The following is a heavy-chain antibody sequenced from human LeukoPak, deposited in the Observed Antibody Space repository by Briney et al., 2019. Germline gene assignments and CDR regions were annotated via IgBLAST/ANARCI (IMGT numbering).Heavy chain of an antibody. Sequence: GASVKVSCKASGFTFTGYYIQWVRQAPGQGLAWMGWLNPNSGATNVAQKFQGRVTMTRDTSINTAYMEMSSLRSDDTAVYYCARDFQWLVPAEYFQHWGQGTVVTVSS. D-gene: IGHD6-19*01. V-gene: IGHV1-2*02. CDR2: LNPNSGAT. CDR1: GFTFTGYY. CDR3: ARDFQWLVPAEYFQH. J-gene: IGHJ1*01.